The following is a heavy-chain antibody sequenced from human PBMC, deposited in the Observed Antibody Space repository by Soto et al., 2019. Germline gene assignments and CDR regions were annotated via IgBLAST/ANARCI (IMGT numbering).Heavy chain of an antibody. V-gene: IGHV3-30-3*01. CDR2: ISYDGSNK. D-gene: IGHD3-10*01. J-gene: IGHJ6*02. CDR3: AKVLLWFGESFGEYYYGMDV. CDR1: GFTFSSYA. Sequence: QVQLVESGGGVVQPGRSLRLSCAASGFTFSSYAMHWVRQAPGKGLEWVAVISYDGSNKYYADSVKGRFTISRDNSKNTLYLQMNSLRAEDTAVYYCAKVLLWFGESFGEYYYGMDVWGQGTTVTVSS.